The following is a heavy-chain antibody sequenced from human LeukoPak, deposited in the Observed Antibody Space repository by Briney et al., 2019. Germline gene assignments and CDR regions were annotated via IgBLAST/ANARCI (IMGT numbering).Heavy chain of an antibody. J-gene: IGHJ3*02. CDR3: ARRSSSWNAFDI. D-gene: IGHD6-6*01. V-gene: IGHV4-61*02. CDR2: IYTSGST. Sequence: SETLSLTCTVSGGSISSGSYYWSWIRQPAGKGLEWIGRIYTSGSTNYNPSLKSRVTISVDTSKNQFSLKLGSVTAADTAVYYCARRSSSWNAFDIWGRGTMVTVSS. CDR1: GGSISSGSYY.